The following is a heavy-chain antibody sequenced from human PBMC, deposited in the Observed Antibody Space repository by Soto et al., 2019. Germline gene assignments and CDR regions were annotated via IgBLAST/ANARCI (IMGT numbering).Heavy chain of an antibody. CDR2: VSIGGST. V-gene: IGHV3-23*01. CDR1: ALTSSTYA. J-gene: IGHJ4*02. Sequence: PGGSLVFAWASSALTSSTYAMCWARQGPGKGLDWVAVVSIGGSTHYADSVRGRFTISRDNSKNTLSLQMNSLTAEDTAVYFCAKRRGAGGHFDYWGQGAMVTVSS. CDR3: AKRRGAGGHFDY. D-gene: IGHD2-15*01.